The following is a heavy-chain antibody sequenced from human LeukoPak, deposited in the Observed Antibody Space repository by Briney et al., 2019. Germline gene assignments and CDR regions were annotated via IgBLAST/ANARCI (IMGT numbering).Heavy chain of an antibody. D-gene: IGHD1-26*01. Sequence: GGSLRLSCAASGFTFSNAWMTWVRQAPGKGLEWVGRIKSKTAGGTIDYAAPVKGRFTISRDDSKNTLYLQMNSLKTEDTAVYYCTTGESMVGSTIHIRWADWGQGTPVTVSS. CDR3: TTGESMVGSTIHIRWAD. J-gene: IGHJ4*02. V-gene: IGHV3-15*01. CDR1: GFTFSNAW. CDR2: IKSKTAGGTI.